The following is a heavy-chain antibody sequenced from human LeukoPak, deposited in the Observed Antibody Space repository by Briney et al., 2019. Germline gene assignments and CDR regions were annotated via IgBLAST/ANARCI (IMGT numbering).Heavy chain of an antibody. J-gene: IGHJ4*02. V-gene: IGHV1-18*01. CDR2: ISAYNGNT. CDR1: GYTFTSYG. CDR3: ARDSGYSSSWYYFDY. D-gene: IGHD6-13*01. Sequence: ASVKVSCKASGYTFTSYGISWVRQAPGQGLEWMGWISAYNGNTNYAQKLQGRVTMTTDTSTSTAYMELRSVRSDDTAVYYCARDSGYSSSWYYFDYWGQGTLVTVSS.